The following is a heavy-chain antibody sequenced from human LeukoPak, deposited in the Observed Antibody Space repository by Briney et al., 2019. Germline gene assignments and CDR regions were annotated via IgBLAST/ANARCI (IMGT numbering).Heavy chain of an antibody. CDR1: GFTFSSYA. CDR2: IGGSGGNT. CDR3: AKMYSSAWFGGS. J-gene: IGHJ5*02. V-gene: IGHV3-23*01. D-gene: IGHD6-19*01. Sequence: GGSLRLSCAASGFTFSSYAMNWVRQAPGKGLEWVSSIGGSGGNTYYADSVKGRFTISRDNSKNTLYLQMNNLRTEDTAVYYCAKMYSSAWFGGSWGQGTLVTVSS.